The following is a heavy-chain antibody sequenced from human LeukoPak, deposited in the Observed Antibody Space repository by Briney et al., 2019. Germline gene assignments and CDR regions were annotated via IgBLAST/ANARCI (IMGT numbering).Heavy chain of an antibody. CDR1: GYTFTGYY. D-gene: IGHD6-19*01. CDR2: INPNSGGT. J-gene: IGHJ6*02. CDR3: VRGGKWLVLYYYYGMDV. V-gene: IGHV1-2*02. Sequence: ASVKVSCKASGYTFTGYYMHWVRQAPGQGLEWMGWINPNSGGTNYAQKFQGRVTMTRDTSISTAYMELSRLRSDDTAVYYCVRGGKWLVLYYYYGMDVWGQGTTVTVSS.